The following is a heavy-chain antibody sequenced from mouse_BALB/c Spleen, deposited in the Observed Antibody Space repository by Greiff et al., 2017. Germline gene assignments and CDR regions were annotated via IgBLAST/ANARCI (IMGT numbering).Heavy chain of an antibody. CDR2: ISDGGSYT. CDR3: ARDPRGYDGGFAY. CDR1: GFTFSDYY. V-gene: IGHV5-4*02. D-gene: IGHD2-2*01. J-gene: IGHJ3*01. Sequence: EVMLVESGGGLVKPGGSLKLSCAASGFTFSDYYMYWVRQTPEKRLEWVATISDGGSYTYYPDSVKGRFTISRDNAKNNLYLQMSSLKSEDTAMYYCARDPRGYDGGFAYWGPGTLVTVSA.